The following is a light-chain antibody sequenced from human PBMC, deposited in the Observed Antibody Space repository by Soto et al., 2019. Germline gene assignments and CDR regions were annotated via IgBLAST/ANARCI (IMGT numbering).Light chain of an antibody. Sequence: DIALTQSPDSLALSLGERATMNCKSSQSVLYSSYNKSYLAWYQVKPGRPPKLLFSWASTRESGVPDRFSGSGLGKDFTLTISSLQAEDVEVYYCKQYYSPLITFAQGTRLEI. CDR2: WAS. CDR1: QSVLYSSYNKSY. CDR3: KQYYSPLIT. J-gene: IGKJ5*01. V-gene: IGKV4-1*01.